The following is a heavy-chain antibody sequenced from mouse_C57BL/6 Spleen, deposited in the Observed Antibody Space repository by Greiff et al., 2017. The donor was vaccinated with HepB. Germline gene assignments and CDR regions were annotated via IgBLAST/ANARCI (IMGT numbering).Heavy chain of an antibody. V-gene: IGHV1-81*01. CDR2: IYPRSGNT. CDR3: ARRRIFITAVVVAY. D-gene: IGHD1-1*01. J-gene: IGHJ2*01. Sequence: VQLQQSGAELARPGASVKLSCKASGYTFTSYGISWVKQRTGQGLEWIGAIYPRSGNTYYNEKFKGKATLTADKSSSTAYMELRILKSEDSAVYFSARRRIFITAVVVAYWGQGTTLTVSS. CDR1: GYTFTSYG.